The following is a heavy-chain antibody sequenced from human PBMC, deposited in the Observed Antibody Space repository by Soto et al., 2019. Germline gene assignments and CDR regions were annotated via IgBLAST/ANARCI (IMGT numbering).Heavy chain of an antibody. V-gene: IGHV3-7*02. CDR3: TRNANYRDDSAYYDVFDI. CDR1: GLSFWSDW. Sequence: DVQLTESGGGLVQPGGSLRLSCGASGLSFWSDWMAWVRQAPGQGLEWVANIREDGSQEHYADSARSRFSVSRDNSKDSLYLQMNRLRIDDTAVYYCTRNANYRDDSAYYDVFDIWGQGTMVTVSS. J-gene: IGHJ3*02. D-gene: IGHD3-16*01. CDR2: IREDGSQE.